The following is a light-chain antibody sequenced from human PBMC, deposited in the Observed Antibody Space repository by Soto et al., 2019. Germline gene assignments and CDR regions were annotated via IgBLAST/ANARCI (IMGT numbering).Light chain of an antibody. CDR1: SSNIGAGYD. CDR2: GNS. Sequence: QSVLTQPPSVSGAPGQRVTISCTGSSSNIGAGYDVHWYQQLPGTAPKLLIYGNSKRPSGVPDRFSGSKSGTSASLAITGLQAEDEDDYYCQSCDNSLSGLYVFGTGTKVTVL. V-gene: IGLV1-40*01. J-gene: IGLJ1*01. CDR3: QSCDNSLSGLYV.